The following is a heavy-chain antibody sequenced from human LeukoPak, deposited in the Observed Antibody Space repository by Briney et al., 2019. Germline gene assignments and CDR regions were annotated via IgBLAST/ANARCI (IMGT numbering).Heavy chain of an antibody. J-gene: IGHJ4*02. V-gene: IGHV1-8*01. CDR3: ASGRNSMVRGVIITEDY. D-gene: IGHD3-10*01. CDR2: MNPNSGNT. CDR1: GYTFTSYD. Sequence: GASVKVSCKASGYTFTSYDINWVRQATGQGLEWMGWMNPNSGNTGYAQKFQGRVTMTRNTSISTAYMELSSLRSEDTAVYYCASGRNSMVRGVIITEDYWGQGTLVTVSS.